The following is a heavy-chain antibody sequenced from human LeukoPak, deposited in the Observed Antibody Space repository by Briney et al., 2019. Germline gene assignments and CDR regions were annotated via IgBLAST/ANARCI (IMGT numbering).Heavy chain of an antibody. Sequence: SVKVSCKASGGSFSSYAISWVRQAPGHGLELVGAITPIFGTPNYVEKFQGRVTITADESTSTAYMELSSLTSEDTAVYYCARGSDYYDSSGYYYGAPFDYWGQGTLVTVSS. CDR3: ARGSDYYDSSGYYYGAPFDY. CDR1: GGSFSSYA. D-gene: IGHD3-22*01. J-gene: IGHJ4*02. V-gene: IGHV1-69*01. CDR2: ITPIFGTP.